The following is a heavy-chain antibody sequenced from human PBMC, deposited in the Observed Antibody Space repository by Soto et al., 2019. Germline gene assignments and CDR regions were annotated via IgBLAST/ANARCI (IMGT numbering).Heavy chain of an antibody. CDR2: ISSSSSYI. Sequence: GGSLRLSCAASGFTFSSYSMNWVRQAPGKGLEWVSSISSSSSYIYYADSVKSRFTISRDNAKNSLYLQMNSLRAYDTVVYYCARVMYYYDSSGYPYWGQGTLVTVSS. V-gene: IGHV3-21*01. D-gene: IGHD3-22*01. CDR1: GFTFSSYS. J-gene: IGHJ4*02. CDR3: ARVMYYYDSSGYPY.